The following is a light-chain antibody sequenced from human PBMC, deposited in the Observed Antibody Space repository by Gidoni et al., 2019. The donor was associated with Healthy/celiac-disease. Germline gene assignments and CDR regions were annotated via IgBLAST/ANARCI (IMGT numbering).Light chain of an antibody. V-gene: IGKV1-39*01. CDR2: AAS. Sequence: DIQMTQSPSSLSASVGDRVTITCRASQSISSYLNWYQQKPGKAPKLLIYAASSLQSGVPSRFSGSGSGTDFTLTISSLQPEDFATYYCQQSYSTSFTFXGGTKVEIK. CDR3: QQSYSTSFT. J-gene: IGKJ4*01. CDR1: QSISSY.